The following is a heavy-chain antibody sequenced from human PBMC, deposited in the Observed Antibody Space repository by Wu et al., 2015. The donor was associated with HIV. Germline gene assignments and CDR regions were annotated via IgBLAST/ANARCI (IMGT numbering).Heavy chain of an antibody. Sequence: QVQLVQSGAEVKKPGASVKVSCKASGYTFTSYDINWVRQATGQGLEWMGWMNPNSGNTGYAQKFQGRVTMTRNTSISTAYMELSSLRSEDTAVYYCARVRGFSGGFNYYYYYGMDVWGQGTTVTVSS. D-gene: IGHD3-22*01. V-gene: IGHV1-8*01. J-gene: IGHJ6*02. CDR2: MNPNSGNT. CDR1: GYTFTSYD. CDR3: ARVRGFSGGFNYYYYYGMDV.